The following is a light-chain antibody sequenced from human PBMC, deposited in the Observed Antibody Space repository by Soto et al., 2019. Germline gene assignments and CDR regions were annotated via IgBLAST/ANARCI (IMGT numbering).Light chain of an antibody. V-gene: IGLV7-43*01. Sequence: SRSCASSTGPVTSDYYPNWFQQKPGQAPRALIYSTTKKHSWTPARFSGSLLGGKAALTLSGVQPEDEADYYCLLYYGAAVVFGGGTKLTVL. CDR1: TGPVTSDYY. J-gene: IGLJ2*01. CDR2: STT. CDR3: LLYYGAAVV.